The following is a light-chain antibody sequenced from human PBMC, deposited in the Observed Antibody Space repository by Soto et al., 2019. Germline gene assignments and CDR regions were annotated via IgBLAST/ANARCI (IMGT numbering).Light chain of an antibody. CDR1: SGSIDSNY. J-gene: IGLJ2*01. CDR2: EDN. CDR3: QSYDSSNAWV. Sequence: NFMLTQPHSVSESPGKTVTISCTRSSGSIDSNYVQWYQQRPGSAPTTVIYEDNQRPSGVPDRFSGSIDSSSNSASLTISGLKTEDEADYYCQSYDSSNAWVFGGGTKLTVL. V-gene: IGLV6-57*04.